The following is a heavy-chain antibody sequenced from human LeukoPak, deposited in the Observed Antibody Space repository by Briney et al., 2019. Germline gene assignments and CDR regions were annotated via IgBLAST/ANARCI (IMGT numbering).Heavy chain of an antibody. CDR3: TREPPSTGYYDY. J-gene: IGHJ4*02. CDR1: GYSLTSYF. Sequence: GASVKVSCKASGYSLTSYFMHWVRQAPGQGLEWMGVINPSGDGATYTQKFQGRVTMTRDMSTSKGFMELTSLRSEDTAVYFCTREPPSTGYYDYWGQGTLVTVSS. D-gene: IGHD1-1*01. V-gene: IGHV1-46*01. CDR2: INPSGDGA.